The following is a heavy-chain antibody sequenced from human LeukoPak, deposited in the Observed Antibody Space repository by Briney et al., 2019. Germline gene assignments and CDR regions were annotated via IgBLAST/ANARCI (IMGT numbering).Heavy chain of an antibody. Sequence: PGGSLRLSCEASGFTFSSYSMNWGRQAPGKGLEWVSSISSSSSYIYYADSVKGRFTISRDNAKNSLYLQMNSLRAEDTAVYYCAELGITMIGGVWGKGTTVTISS. V-gene: IGHV3-21*01. CDR2: ISSSSSYI. CDR1: GFTFSSYS. J-gene: IGHJ6*04. CDR3: AELGITMIGGV. D-gene: IGHD3-10*02.